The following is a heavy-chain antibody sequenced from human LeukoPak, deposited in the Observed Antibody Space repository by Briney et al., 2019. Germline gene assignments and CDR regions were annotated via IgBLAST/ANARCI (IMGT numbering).Heavy chain of an antibody. Sequence: WASVKVSCKASGYTFTSYDINWVRQATGQGVEWMGWMNPNSGNTGYAQKFQGRVTITRNTSISTAYMELSSLRSEDTAVYYCARETLVYGSGRTYYFDYWGQGTLVTVSS. J-gene: IGHJ4*02. CDR3: ARETLVYGSGRTYYFDY. CDR2: MNPNSGNT. D-gene: IGHD3-10*01. V-gene: IGHV1-8*03. CDR1: GYTFTSYD.